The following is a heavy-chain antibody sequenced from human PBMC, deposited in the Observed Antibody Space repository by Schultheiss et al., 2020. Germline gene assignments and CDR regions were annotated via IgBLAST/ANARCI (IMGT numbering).Heavy chain of an antibody. CDR1: GGSISSGDYY. V-gene: IGHV4-30-4*01. J-gene: IGHJ5*02. Sequence: SETLSLTCTVSGGSISSGDYYWSWIRQPPGKGLEWIGYIYYSGSTYYNPSLKSRVTISVDTSKNQFSLKLSSVTAADTAVYYCARGEWGYCSSTSCRARQYNWFDPWGQGALVTVSS. CDR2: IYYSGST. CDR3: ARGEWGYCSSTSCRARQYNWFDP. D-gene: IGHD2-2*01.